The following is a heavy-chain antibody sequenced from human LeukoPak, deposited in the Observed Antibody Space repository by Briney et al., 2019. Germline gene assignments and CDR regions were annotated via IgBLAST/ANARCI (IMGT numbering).Heavy chain of an antibody. D-gene: IGHD3-3*01. CDR3: ARTYDFWTN. J-gene: IGHJ4*02. Sequence: GSLRLSCAASGFTFSSYAMHWVRQAPGKGLEWVAVISYDGSNKYYADSVKGRSTISRDNSKNTLYLQMNSLRAEDTAVYYCARTYDFWTNWGQGTLVTVSS. CDR2: ISYDGSNK. CDR1: GFTFSSYA. V-gene: IGHV3-30-3*01.